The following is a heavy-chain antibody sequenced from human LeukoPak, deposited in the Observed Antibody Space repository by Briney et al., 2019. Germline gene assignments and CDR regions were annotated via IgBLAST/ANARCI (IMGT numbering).Heavy chain of an antibody. CDR1: GFTFSSYG. V-gene: IGHV3-33*06. Sequence: GRSLRLSCAASGFTFSSYGMHWVRQAPGKGLEGVAVIWYDGSNKYYADSVKGRFTISRDNSKNTLYLQMNSLRAEDTAVYYCAKGSKLLWFGEPLDYWGQGTLVTVSS. J-gene: IGHJ4*02. CDR2: IWYDGSNK. CDR3: AKGSKLLWFGEPLDY. D-gene: IGHD3-10*01.